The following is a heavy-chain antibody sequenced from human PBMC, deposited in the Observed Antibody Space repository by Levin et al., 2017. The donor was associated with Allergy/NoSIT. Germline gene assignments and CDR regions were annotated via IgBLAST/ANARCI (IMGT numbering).Heavy chain of an antibody. D-gene: IGHD6-6*01. CDR3: ARDASSIAATSYASYMDV. Sequence: PGGSLRLSCAASGFTFSSYGMHWVRQAPGKGLEWVAVIWYDGSNKYYADSVKGRFTISRDNSKNTLYLQMNSLRAEDTAVYYCARDASSIAATSYASYMDVWGKGTTVTVSS. CDR1: GFTFSSYG. J-gene: IGHJ6*03. CDR2: IWYDGSNK. V-gene: IGHV3-33*01.